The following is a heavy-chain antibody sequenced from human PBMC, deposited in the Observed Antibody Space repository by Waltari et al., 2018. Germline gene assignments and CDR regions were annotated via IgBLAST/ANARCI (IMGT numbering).Heavy chain of an antibody. J-gene: IGHJ4*02. V-gene: IGHV5-51*01. Sequence: VPFVPSGAEVKKPGASPKIPCSRRGYIFPHYWLPWLRPMPGTALALMGYIVPGDADVKYRQSFQGQDTLSADKCNSTAYQQWSSVKGTDTAMYYGARRGLGPGSVFLDFVESWGQGTMVTVSS. CDR2: IVPGDADV. CDR1: GYIFPHYW. CDR3: ARRGLGPGSVFLDFVES. D-gene: IGHD3-3*01.